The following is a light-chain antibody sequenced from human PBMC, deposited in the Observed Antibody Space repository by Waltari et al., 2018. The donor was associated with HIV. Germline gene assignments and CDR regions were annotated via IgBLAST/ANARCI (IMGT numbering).Light chain of an antibody. CDR2: GKN. CDR3: NSRDSSGNHRVV. CDR1: SLRSYY. J-gene: IGLJ2*01. V-gene: IGLV3-19*01. Sequence: SSELTQDPAVSVALGQTVGITCQGDSLRSYYASWYQQKPGQAPVLVIYGKNNRPSGIPDRFSGSSSGNTASLTITGAQAEDEADYYCNSRDSSGNHRVVFGGGTKLTVL.